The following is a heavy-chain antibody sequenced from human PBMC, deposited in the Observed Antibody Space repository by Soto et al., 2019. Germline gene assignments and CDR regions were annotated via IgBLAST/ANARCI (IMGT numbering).Heavy chain of an antibody. CDR3: AASRGYCSSTSCYNSLFDY. Sequence: ASVKVSCKASGYTFTGYYMHWVRQAPGQGLEWMGWIDPNSGGTNYAQKFQGRVTMTRDTSISTAYMELSRLRSDDTAVYYCAASRGYCSSTSCYNSLFDYWGQGTLVTVSS. J-gene: IGHJ4*02. CDR2: IDPNSGGT. D-gene: IGHD2-2*02. V-gene: IGHV1-2*02. CDR1: GYTFTGYY.